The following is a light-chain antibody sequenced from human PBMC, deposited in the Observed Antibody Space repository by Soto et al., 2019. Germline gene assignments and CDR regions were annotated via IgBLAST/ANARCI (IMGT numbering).Light chain of an antibody. Sequence: DIQMTQSPPSLSASVGDRVTITCRASQTVIRYLNWYQQKPGKAPKLLISVASSLQTGVPSRFNGSRSGTDFTLTISSLQPEDCATYYCQQTYSTPWTVGQGTKVDIK. CDR3: QQTYSTPWT. V-gene: IGKV1-39*01. J-gene: IGKJ1*01. CDR1: QTVIRY. CDR2: VAS.